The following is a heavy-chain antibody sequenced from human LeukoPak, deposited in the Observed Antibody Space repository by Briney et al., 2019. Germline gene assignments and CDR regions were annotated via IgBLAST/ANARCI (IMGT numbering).Heavy chain of an antibody. D-gene: IGHD1-26*01. V-gene: IGHV1-2*02. Sequence: ASVTVSSMASGYTFTANYMHWVRHAPGQGLGWVGWINPNTGGTNYAQKFQSSVTITTDTTTSTPYIQQRRLRPAETAVFYCSRGAGELIPYFLWGQGTLVTVSS. J-gene: IGHJ4*02. CDR2: INPNTGGT. CDR1: GYTFTANY. CDR3: SRGAGELIPYFL.